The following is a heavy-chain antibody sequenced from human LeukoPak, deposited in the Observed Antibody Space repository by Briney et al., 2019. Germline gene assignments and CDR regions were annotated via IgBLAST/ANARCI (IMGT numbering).Heavy chain of an antibody. V-gene: IGHV3-11*04. D-gene: IGHD1-26*01. CDR3: ARDKTVGATKFDS. Sequence: GGSLRLSCAVSGFTFSDSYMTWLRQAPGKGLESLSYISPSGTDISYADSVKGRFTISRDNAKNSLYLQMNSLRAEDTAIYYCARDKTVGATKFDSWGQGTLVTVSS. CDR2: ISPSGTDI. CDR1: GFTFSDSY. J-gene: IGHJ4*02.